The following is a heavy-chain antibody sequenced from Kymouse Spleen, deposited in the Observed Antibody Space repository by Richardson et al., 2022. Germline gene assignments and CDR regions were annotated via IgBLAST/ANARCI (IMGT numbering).Heavy chain of an antibody. CDR3: ARTLEPSYYYYGMDV. J-gene: IGHJ6*02. CDR2: IYYSGST. CDR1: GGSISSYY. V-gene: IGHV4-59*01. Sequence: QVQLQESGPGLVKPSETLSLTCTVSGGSISSYYWSWIRQPPGKGLEWIGYIYYSGSTNYNPSLKSRVTISVDTSKNQFSLKLSSVTAADTAVYYCARTLEPSYYYYGMDVWGQGTTVTVSS. D-gene: IGHD1-1*01,IGHD1-20*01,IGHD1-7*01.